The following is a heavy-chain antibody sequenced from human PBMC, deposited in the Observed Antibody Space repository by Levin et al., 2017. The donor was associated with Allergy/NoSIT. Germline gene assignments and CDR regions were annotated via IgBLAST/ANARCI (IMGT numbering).Heavy chain of an antibody. CDR2: IKQDGREK. V-gene: IGHV3-7*02. Sequence: LSLTCAASGFTFSNYWMTWVRQVPGKGLEWVANIKQDGREKNYVDSVKGRFTISRDNAKNSLYLQMNSLRAEDTAVYYCVGYTDAWNDNYWGQGTLVIVSS. D-gene: IGHD1-1*01. CDR3: VGYTDAWNDNY. J-gene: IGHJ4*02. CDR1: GFTFSNYW.